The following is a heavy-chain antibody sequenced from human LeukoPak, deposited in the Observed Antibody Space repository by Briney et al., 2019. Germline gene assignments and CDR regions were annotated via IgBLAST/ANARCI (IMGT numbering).Heavy chain of an antibody. V-gene: IGHV3-21*01. Sequence: GRSLRLSCAASGFTFRSYAMHWVRQAPGKGLEWVSSISSSSSYIYYADSVKGRFTISRDNAKNSLYLQMNSLRAEDTAVYYCARVMVRGGTSWFDPWGQGTLVTVSS. CDR1: GFTFRSYA. CDR3: ARVMVRGGTSWFDP. D-gene: IGHD3-10*01. J-gene: IGHJ5*02. CDR2: ISSSSSYI.